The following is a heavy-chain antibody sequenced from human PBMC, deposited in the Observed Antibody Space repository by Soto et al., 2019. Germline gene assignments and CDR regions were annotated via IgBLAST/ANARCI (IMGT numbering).Heavy chain of an antibody. V-gene: IGHV1-3*01. J-gene: IGHJ3*02. D-gene: IGHD4-17*01. CDR1: GYTFTSYA. Sequence: QVPLVQSGAEVKKPGASVKVSCKASGYTFTSYAMHWVRQAPGQRLEWMGWINAGNGNTKYSQKIQGRVTITRDTSASTAYMELSSLRSEDTAVYYCARDRAPADDYGDYIKGGDDAFDIWGQGTMVTVSS. CDR2: INAGNGNT. CDR3: ARDRAPADDYGDYIKGGDDAFDI.